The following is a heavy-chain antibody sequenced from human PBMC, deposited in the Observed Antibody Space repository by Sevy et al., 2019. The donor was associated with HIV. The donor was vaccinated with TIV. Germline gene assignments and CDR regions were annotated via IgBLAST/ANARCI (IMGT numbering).Heavy chain of an antibody. D-gene: IGHD2-2*01. CDR2: IFYSGNT. Sequence: SETLSLTCTVSGGSIRSRSYYWGWIRQRPGKGREWIGSIFYSGNTYSHPSLNSRVIIFVDTPKNQFSLRLSSVTAADTAVYYCAAIVPATMGDWFDPWGQGTLVTVSS. CDR1: GGSIRSRSYY. V-gene: IGHV4-39*01. CDR3: AAIVPATMGDWFDP. J-gene: IGHJ5*02.